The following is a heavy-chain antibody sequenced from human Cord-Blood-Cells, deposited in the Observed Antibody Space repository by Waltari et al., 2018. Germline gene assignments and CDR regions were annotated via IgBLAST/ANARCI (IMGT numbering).Heavy chain of an antibody. J-gene: IGHJ4*02. Sequence: EVAVVESGGGFVPPGGSLGLYCGAAGFTFSRYSLRWVRQAPGKGLEWVSYISSSSSTIYYADSVKGRFTISRDNAKNSLYLQMNSLRDEDTAVYYCARGRKGSTVTDYWGQGTLVTVSS. V-gene: IGHV3-48*02. D-gene: IGHD4-17*01. CDR3: ARGRKGSTVTDY. CDR2: ISSSSSTI. CDR1: GFTFSRYS.